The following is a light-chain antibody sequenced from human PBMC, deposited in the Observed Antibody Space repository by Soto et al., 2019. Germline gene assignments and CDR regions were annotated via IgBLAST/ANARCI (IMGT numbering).Light chain of an antibody. J-gene: IGLJ1*01. CDR1: SPNIGNNY. CDR2: DNN. V-gene: IGLV1-51*01. Sequence: QSVLTQPPSVSAAPGQKVTISCSGSSPNIGNNYVSWYQHLPGTAPKLLVYDNNKRPSGIPDRFSGSKSDTSATLDITGLQTRDEADYYCGSWDSRLTDYVLGSGTKLTVL. CDR3: GSWDSRLTDYV.